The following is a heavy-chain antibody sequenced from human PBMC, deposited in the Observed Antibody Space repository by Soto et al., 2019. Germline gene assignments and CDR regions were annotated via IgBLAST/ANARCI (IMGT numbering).Heavy chain of an antibody. D-gene: IGHD2-2*01. J-gene: IGHJ4*02. CDR3: ARVPDY. CDR2: MYHSGST. CDR1: GGSISSGGYS. V-gene: IGHV4-30-2*01. Sequence: PSETLSLTCAVSGGSISSGGYSWSWIRQPPGKGLEWIGYMYHSGSTYYNPSLKSRVTISIDRSKNQFSLKLSSVTAADTAVDYGARVPDYWGQGILVTVSS.